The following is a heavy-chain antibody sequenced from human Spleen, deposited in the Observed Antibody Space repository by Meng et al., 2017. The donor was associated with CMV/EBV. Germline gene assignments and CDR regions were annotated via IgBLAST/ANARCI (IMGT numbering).Heavy chain of an antibody. J-gene: IGHJ6*02. CDR2: ISSSSSYI. D-gene: IGHD2-2*02. Sequence: GGPLRLSCAASGFTFSSYSMNWVRQAPGKGLEWVSSISSSSSYIYYADSVKGRFTISRDNAKNSLYLQMNSLRAEDTAVYYCASALYCSSTSCYTGYYYYGMDVWGQGTTVTVSS. CDR3: ASALYCSSTSCYTGYYYYGMDV. CDR1: GFTFSSYS. V-gene: IGHV3-21*01.